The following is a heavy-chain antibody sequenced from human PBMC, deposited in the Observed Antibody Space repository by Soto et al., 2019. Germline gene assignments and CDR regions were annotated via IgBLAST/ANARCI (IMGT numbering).Heavy chain of an antibody. V-gene: IGHV1-69*02. Sequence: SVKVSCKASGGTFSSYTISWVRQAPGQGLEWMGRIIPILGIANYAQKFQGRVTITADKSTSTAYMELSSLRSEDTAVYYCARVRRRNLVYCSSTSCYYAFDIWGQGTMVTVSS. CDR1: GGTFSSYT. CDR2: IIPILGIA. D-gene: IGHD2-2*01. CDR3: ARVRRRNLVYCSSTSCYYAFDI. J-gene: IGHJ3*02.